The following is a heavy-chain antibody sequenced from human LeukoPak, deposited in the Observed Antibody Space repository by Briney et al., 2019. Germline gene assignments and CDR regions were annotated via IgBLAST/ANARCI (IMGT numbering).Heavy chain of an antibody. D-gene: IGHD2-2*01. Sequence: SETLSLTCSVPGGSVSSGGYYWSWIRQPPGKGLEWIGEINHSGSTNYNPSLKSRVTISVDTSKNQFSLKLSSVTAADTAVYYCASSHQYLFDPWGQGTLVTVSS. V-gene: IGHV4-34*01. CDR1: GGSVSSGGYY. CDR2: INHSGST. J-gene: IGHJ5*02. CDR3: ASSHQYLFDP.